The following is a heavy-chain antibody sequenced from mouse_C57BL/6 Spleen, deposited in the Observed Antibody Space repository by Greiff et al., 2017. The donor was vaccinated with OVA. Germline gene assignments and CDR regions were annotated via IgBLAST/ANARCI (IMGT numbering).Heavy chain of an antibody. J-gene: IGHJ2*01. CDR3: ARGGDRLYYFDY. Sequence: VQLQQSGPVLVKPGASVKMSCKASGYTFTDYYMNWVKQSPGKSLEWIGVINPYNGGTSYNQKFKGKATLTVDKSSSTAYMELNSLTSEDSAVYYGARGGDRLYYFDYWGQGTTLTVSS. CDR1: GYTFTDYY. D-gene: IGHD3-3*01. CDR2: INPYNGGT. V-gene: IGHV1-19*01.